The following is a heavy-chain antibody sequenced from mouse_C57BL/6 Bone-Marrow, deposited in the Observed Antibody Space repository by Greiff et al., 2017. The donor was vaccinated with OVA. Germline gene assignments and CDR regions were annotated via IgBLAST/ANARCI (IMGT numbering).Heavy chain of an antibody. CDR3: ARRCTAVVATYYFDY. Sequence: QVQLQQSGPELVKPGASVKISCKASGYAFSSSWMNWVKQRPGQGLEWIGRIYPGDGDTNYNEKFKGKATLTADKSSSTAYMQLSSLTSEDSAVYFCARRCTAVVATYYFDYWGQGTTLTVSS. D-gene: IGHD1-1*01. CDR1: GYAFSSSW. CDR2: IYPGDGDT. V-gene: IGHV1-82*01. J-gene: IGHJ2*01.